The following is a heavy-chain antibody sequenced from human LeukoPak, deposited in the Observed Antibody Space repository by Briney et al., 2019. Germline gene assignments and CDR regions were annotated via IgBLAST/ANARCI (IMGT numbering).Heavy chain of an antibody. J-gene: IGHJ3*02. Sequence: ASVKVSCKDSGYTFTSYDINWVRQATGQGREWMGWMNPNSGNTGYAQKFQGRVTITSNTSISTAYMELSSLRSEDTAVYYCARGLSPPTDTWGQGTMVTVSS. CDR1: GYTFTSYD. CDR3: ARGLSPPTDT. CDR2: MNPNSGNT. V-gene: IGHV1-8*03.